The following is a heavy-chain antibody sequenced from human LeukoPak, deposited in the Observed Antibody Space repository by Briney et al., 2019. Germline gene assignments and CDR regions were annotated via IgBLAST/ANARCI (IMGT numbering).Heavy chain of an antibody. CDR3: ARAGQLVDTAMVIFARYMDV. CDR2: IYYSGST. Sequence: SETLSLTCTVSGGSISSTSYYWGWIRQPPGKGLEWIGSIYYSGSTYYNPSLKSRVTISVDTSKNQFSLKLSSVTAADTAVYYCARAGQLVDTAMVIFARYMDVWGKGTTVTISS. CDR1: GGSISSTSYY. J-gene: IGHJ6*03. V-gene: IGHV4-39*01. D-gene: IGHD5-18*01.